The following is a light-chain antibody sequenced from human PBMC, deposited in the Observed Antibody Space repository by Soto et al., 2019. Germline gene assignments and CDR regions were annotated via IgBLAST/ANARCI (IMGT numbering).Light chain of an antibody. J-gene: IGKJ4*01. CDR1: QSLLHSNGYNY. CDR2: LGS. V-gene: IGKV2-28*01. Sequence: DIVMTQSPLSLPVTPGEPASISCTSSQSLLHSNGYNYLHWYLQKPGQSPQLLIYLGSNRASGVPDRFSGSGSGTDFTLKISRAEAEDVGVYYCMQDLQTPLTFGGGTKVEIK. CDR3: MQDLQTPLT.